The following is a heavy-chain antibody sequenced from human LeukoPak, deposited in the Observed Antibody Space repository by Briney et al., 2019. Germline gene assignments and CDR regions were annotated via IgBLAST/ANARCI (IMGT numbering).Heavy chain of an antibody. V-gene: IGHV4-4*02. D-gene: IGHD3-10*01. J-gene: IGHJ1*01. CDR3: ARGGAATLHPRGSQH. CDR2: IYHSGST. Sequence: PSGTLSLTCAVSGGSISSSNWWSWVRQPPGKGLEWIGEIYHSGSTNYNPSLKSRVTISVDKSKNQFSLKLSSVTAADTAVYYCARGGAATLHPRGSQHWGQGTLVTVSS. CDR1: GGSISSSNW.